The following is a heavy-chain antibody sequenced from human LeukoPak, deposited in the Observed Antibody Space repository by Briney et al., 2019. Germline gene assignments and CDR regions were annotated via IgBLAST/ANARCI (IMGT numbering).Heavy chain of an antibody. V-gene: IGHV1-2*02. CDR2: INPNSGGT. J-gene: IGHJ6*02. Sequence: ASVKVSCKASGYTFTGYYMHWVRQAPGQGLEWMGWINPNSGGTNYAQKFQGRVTMTRDTSISTAYMELSRLRSDDTAVYYCARDIVVVVADLYYXXGMDVWGQGTTVTVSS. D-gene: IGHD2-15*01. CDR1: GYTFTGYY. CDR3: ARDIVVVVADLYYXXGMDV.